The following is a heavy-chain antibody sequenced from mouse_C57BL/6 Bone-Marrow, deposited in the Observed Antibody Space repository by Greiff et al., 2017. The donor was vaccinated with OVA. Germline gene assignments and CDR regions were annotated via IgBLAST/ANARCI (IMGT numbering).Heavy chain of an antibody. J-gene: IGHJ4*01. D-gene: IGHD2-2*01. V-gene: IGHV10-1*01. Sequence: EVMLVESGGGLVQPKGSLKLSCAASGFSFNTYAMNWVRQAPGKGLEWVARIRSKSNNYATYYVDSVKDRFTISRDDSESMLYLQMNNLKTEDPAMYYCVRCGYPYYYAMDYWGQGTSVTVSS. CDR2: IRSKSNNYAT. CDR1: GFSFNTYA. CDR3: VRCGYPYYYAMDY.